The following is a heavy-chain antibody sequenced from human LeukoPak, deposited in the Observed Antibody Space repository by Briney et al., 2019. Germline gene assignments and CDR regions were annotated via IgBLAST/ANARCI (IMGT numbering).Heavy chain of an antibody. CDR3: ARGTSTIVATFSY. J-gene: IGHJ4*02. CDR2: IYHSGPT. CDR1: GYSISSGYY. V-gene: IGHV4-38-2*02. Sequence: SETLSLTCTVSGYSISSGYYWGWIRQPPGKGLEWIGRIYHSGPTYYNPSLKSRVTIPVDTSKHQFSLRLSSVTAADTAVYYCARGTSTIVATFSYWGQGTLVIVSS. D-gene: IGHD5-12*01.